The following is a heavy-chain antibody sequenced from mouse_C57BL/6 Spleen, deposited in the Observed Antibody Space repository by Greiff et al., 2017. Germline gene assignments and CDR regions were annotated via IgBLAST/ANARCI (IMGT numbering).Heavy chain of an antibody. CDR2: ILPGSGST. Sequence: QVQLQQSGAELMKPGASVTLSCKATGYTFTGYWVEWVKQRPGHGLEWIGEILPGSGSTNYNEKFNGKATFTADTSSNTAYMQLNSLTTEDSAIYYCARGIYYDEAWFAYWGQGTLVTVSA. J-gene: IGHJ3*01. D-gene: IGHD2-4*01. CDR3: ARGIYYDEAWFAY. CDR1: GYTFTGYW. V-gene: IGHV1-9*01.